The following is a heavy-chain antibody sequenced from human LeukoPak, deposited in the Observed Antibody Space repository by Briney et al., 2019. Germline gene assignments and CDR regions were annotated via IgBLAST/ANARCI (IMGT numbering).Heavy chain of an antibody. CDR1: GYTFTSYD. J-gene: IGHJ4*02. Sequence: ASVKVSCKASGYTFTSYDINWVRQATGQGLEWMGWMNPNSGNTGYAQKFQGRVTMTRNTSISTAYMELSSLRSEDTAVYYCAGDYYDSSGYYYVHYWGQGTLVTVSS. CDR2: MNPNSGNT. CDR3: AGDYYDSSGYYYVHY. V-gene: IGHV1-8*01. D-gene: IGHD3-22*01.